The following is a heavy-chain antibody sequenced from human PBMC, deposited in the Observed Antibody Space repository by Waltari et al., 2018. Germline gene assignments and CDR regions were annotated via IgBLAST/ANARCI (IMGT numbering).Heavy chain of an antibody. V-gene: IGHV4-38-2*02. CDR3: ARDGGGGAIDY. J-gene: IGHJ4*02. Sequence: QVQLQESGPGLVKPSETLSLTCTVSGYSISSGYYWGWIRQPPGKGLEWIGSIYHSGSTYYNPSLKSRVTISVDTSKNQFSLKLSSVTAADTAVYYCARDGGGGAIDYWGQGTLVTVSS. CDR1: GYSISSGYY. CDR2: IYHSGST. D-gene: IGHD2-21*01.